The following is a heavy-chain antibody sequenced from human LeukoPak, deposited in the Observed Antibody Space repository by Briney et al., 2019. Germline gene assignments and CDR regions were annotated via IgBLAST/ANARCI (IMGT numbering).Heavy chain of an antibody. CDR2: IYYSGST. V-gene: IGHV4-61*08. Sequence: PSQTLSLTCAVSGASISSGGYYWSWIRQPPGKGLEWIGYIYYSGSTNYNPSLKSRVTISVDTSKNQFSLKLSSVTAADTAVYYCARSDRGYSGYEFSFDYWGQGTLVTVSS. D-gene: IGHD5-12*01. CDR3: ARSDRGYSGYEFSFDY. CDR1: GASISSGGYY. J-gene: IGHJ4*02.